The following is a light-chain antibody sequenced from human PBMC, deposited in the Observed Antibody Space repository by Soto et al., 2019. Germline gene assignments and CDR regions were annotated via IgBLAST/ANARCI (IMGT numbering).Light chain of an antibody. V-gene: IGLV2-14*01. CDR3: SSYTRSSTWV. J-gene: IGLJ3*02. CDR2: EVS. CDR1: SSDIGGYNY. Sequence: QSVLTQPASVSGSLGQSITISCTGTSSDIGGYNYVSWYQQHPGKAPKVIIYEVSNRSSGVSNRFSGSKSGNTASLTISGLQAEDEADYYCSSYTRSSTWVFGGGTQLTVL.